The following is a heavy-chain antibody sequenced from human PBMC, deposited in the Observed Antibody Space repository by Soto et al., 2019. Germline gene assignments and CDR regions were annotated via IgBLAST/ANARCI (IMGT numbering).Heavy chain of an antibody. CDR1: GFTFSSYA. D-gene: IGHD3-3*01. J-gene: IGHJ4*02. V-gene: IGHV3-30-3*01. Sequence: PGGSLRLSCAASGFTFSSYAMHWVRQAPGKGLEWVAVISYDGSNKYYADSVEGRFTISRDNSKNTLYLQMNSLRAEDTAVYYCARIFGVVIGGVNFAYWGQGTLVTVSS. CDR3: ARIFGVVIGGVNFAY. CDR2: ISYDGSNK.